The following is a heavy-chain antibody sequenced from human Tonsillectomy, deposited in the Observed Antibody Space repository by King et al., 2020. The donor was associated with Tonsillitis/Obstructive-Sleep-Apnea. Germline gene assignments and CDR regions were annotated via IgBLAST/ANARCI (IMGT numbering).Heavy chain of an antibody. J-gene: IGHJ6*03. Sequence: QLVQSGAEVKKPGASVKVSCKASVYTFTSYAISWVRQAPGQGLEWMGWIAGYDGKTNYPQRLQGRVTMTPDTLTSTAYMGLGSLRSDDTAVYYCARVKGSYYDPYDMDVWGKGTTVTVSS. V-gene: IGHV1-18*01. CDR1: VYTFTSYA. CDR2: IAGYDGKT. CDR3: ARVKGSYYDPYDMDV. D-gene: IGHD3-10*01.